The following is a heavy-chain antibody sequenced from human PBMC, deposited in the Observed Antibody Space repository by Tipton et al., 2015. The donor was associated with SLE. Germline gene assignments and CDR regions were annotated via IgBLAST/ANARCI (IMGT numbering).Heavy chain of an antibody. Sequence: TLSLTCGVYGGSFSDHHWSWIRQPPGKGLEWIGDINQSGSTDYNPSLKSRVSLSIDTSKNQFSLKLSSVTAADTAFYYCATGTIFGVGGQYWGQGTLIAVSS. V-gene: IGHV4-34*01. CDR2: INQSGST. CDR3: ATGTIFGVGGQY. J-gene: IGHJ4*02. CDR1: GGSFSDHH. D-gene: IGHD3-3*01.